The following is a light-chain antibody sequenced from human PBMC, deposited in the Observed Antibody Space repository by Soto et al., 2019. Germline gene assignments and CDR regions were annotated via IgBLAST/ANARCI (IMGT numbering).Light chain of an antibody. J-gene: IGLJ2*01. CDR2: RNN. Sequence: QAVVTQPPSASGTPGQRVTMSCSGSSSNIGSNTVNWYQQLPGTAPKVLIYRNNQRPSGVPDRFSGSKSGTSASLAISGLQSEDEADYYCAAWDDSLNGVVFGGGTKLTVL. CDR3: AAWDDSLNGVV. V-gene: IGLV1-44*01. CDR1: SSNIGSNT.